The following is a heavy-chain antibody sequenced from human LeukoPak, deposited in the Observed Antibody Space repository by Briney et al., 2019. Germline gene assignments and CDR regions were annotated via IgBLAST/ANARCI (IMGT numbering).Heavy chain of an antibody. CDR1: GGTFSSYA. J-gene: IGHJ4*02. CDR3: ARFPEDSGYHYYFDY. Sequence: ASVNVSCKASGGTFSSYAISWVRQAPGQGLEWMGRIIPILGIANYAQKFQGRVTITADKSTSTAYMELSSLRSEDTAVYYCARFPEDSGYHYYFDYWGQGTLVTVSS. V-gene: IGHV1-69*04. CDR2: IIPILGIA. D-gene: IGHD5-12*01.